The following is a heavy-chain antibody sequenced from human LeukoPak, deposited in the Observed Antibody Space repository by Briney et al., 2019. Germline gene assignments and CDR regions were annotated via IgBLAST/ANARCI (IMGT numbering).Heavy chain of an antibody. J-gene: IGHJ4*02. CDR1: GGSISSYY. V-gene: IGHV4-59*08. D-gene: IGHD2/OR15-2a*01. CDR2: ISDIGSI. CDR3: AGHHPRNTVGF. Sequence: PSETLSLTCTVSGGSISSYYWSWIRQPPGKGLEWTAYISDIGSINYNPSLKSRVTISLDTSKNQFSLKLSSVTAADTAVYYCAGHHPRNTVGFWGQGTLVTVSS.